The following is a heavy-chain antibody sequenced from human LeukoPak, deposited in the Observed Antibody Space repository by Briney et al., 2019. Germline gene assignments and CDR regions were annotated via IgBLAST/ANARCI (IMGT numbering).Heavy chain of an antibody. D-gene: IGHD6-19*01. CDR2: IHYSGST. CDR3: ARSIAVAGTFDY. CDR1: GGSISSYY. V-gene: IGHV4-59*01. J-gene: IGHJ4*02. Sequence: SETLSLTCTVSGGSISSYYWSWIRQPPGKGLEWIGYIHYSGSTNYNPSLKSRVTISVDTSKNQFSLKLSSVTAADTAVYYCARSIAVAGTFDYWGQGTLVTVSS.